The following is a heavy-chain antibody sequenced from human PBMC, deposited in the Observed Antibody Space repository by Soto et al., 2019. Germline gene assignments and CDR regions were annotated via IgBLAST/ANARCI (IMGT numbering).Heavy chain of an antibody. CDR2: IFGNDDK. V-gene: IGHV2-5*01. Sequence: QITLKESGPTLVKPTQTLTLTCSFSGFSLTTDEVGVGWIRQPPGKALEWLAMIFGNDDKPYSPSLRSRLTLTKDTSRNQVVLTLTNMDPVDTATYYCAHRRRSNNVWYTFGFWGQGMLVTVSS. J-gene: IGHJ4*02. CDR1: GFSLTTDEVG. CDR3: AHRRRSNNVWYTFGF. D-gene: IGHD6-19*01.